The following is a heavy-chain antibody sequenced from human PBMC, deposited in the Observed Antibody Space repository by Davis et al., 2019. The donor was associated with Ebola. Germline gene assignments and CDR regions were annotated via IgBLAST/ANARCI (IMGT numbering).Heavy chain of an antibody. CDR3: ARPQGPLGGGFDP. D-gene: IGHD3-16*01. V-gene: IGHV4-59*08. J-gene: IGHJ5*02. Sequence: MPGGSLRLSCTVSGGSISSNYWSWVRQPPGHVLDWISYFYFCLHTGYTNYNPSLKSRVTISVDTSKNKFSLKVTSVTAADTAEYYCARPQGPLGGGFDPWGQGTLVTVSS. CDR2: FYFCLHTGYT. CDR1: GGSISSNY.